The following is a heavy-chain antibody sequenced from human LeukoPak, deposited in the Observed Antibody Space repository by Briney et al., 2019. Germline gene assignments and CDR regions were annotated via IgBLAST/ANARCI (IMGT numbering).Heavy chain of an antibody. CDR1: GFTFSSYG. Sequence: PGGSLRLSCAASGFTFSSYGMHWVRQAPGKGLEWVAVISYDGSNKYYADSVKGRFTISRDNSKNTLYLQMNSLRAEDTAVYYCARVFRGVRGVTFDYWGQGTLVTVSS. J-gene: IGHJ4*02. CDR2: ISYDGSNK. V-gene: IGHV3-30*03. CDR3: ARVFRGVRGVTFDY. D-gene: IGHD3-10*01.